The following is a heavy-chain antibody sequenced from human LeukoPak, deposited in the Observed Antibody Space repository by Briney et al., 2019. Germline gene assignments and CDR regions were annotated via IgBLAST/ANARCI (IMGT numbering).Heavy chain of an antibody. J-gene: IGHJ4*02. V-gene: IGHV3-23*01. Sequence: GGSLRLSCAASGFTFSIYAMSWVRQAPGKGLFWVSGISAGGGSTYYADSVKGRFTISRDNSRNTLYLLMNSLRAEDTAVYYCAKDAAGPEYWGQGTLVTVSS. CDR1: GFTFSIYA. CDR2: ISAGGGST. D-gene: IGHD6-13*01. CDR3: AKDAAGPEY.